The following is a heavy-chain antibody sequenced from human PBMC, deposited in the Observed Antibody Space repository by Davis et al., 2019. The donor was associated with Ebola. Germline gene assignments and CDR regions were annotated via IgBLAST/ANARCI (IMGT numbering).Heavy chain of an antibody. V-gene: IGHV1-69*04. CDR2: IIPILGIA. D-gene: IGHD3-22*01. CDR1: GYTFTSYD. J-gene: IGHJ3*02. Sequence: AASVKVSCKASGYTFTSYDINWVRQAPGQGLEWMGRIIPILGIANYAQKFQGRVTITADKSTSTAYMELSSLRSEDTAVYYCARDDGSIVVCNAFDIWGQGTMVTVSS. CDR3: ARDDGSIVVCNAFDI.